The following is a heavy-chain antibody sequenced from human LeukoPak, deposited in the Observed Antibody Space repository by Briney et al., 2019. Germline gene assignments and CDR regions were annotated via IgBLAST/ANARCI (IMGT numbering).Heavy chain of an antibody. D-gene: IGHD2-15*01. CDR3: AKGGYCSGGSCEPHAFDI. V-gene: IGHV3-23*01. CDR2: ISGSGGST. Sequence: GRSLRLSCAASGFTFSSYAMSWVRQAPGKGLEWVSAISGSGGSTYYADSVKGRFTISRDNSKNTLYLQMNSLRAEDTAVYYCAKGGYCSGGSCEPHAFDIWGQGTMVTVSS. J-gene: IGHJ3*02. CDR1: GFTFSSYA.